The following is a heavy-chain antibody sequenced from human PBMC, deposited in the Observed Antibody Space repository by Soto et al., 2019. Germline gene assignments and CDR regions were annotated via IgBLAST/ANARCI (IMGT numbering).Heavy chain of an antibody. J-gene: IGHJ4*02. Sequence: SQTLSLTCAISGDSVSSNSAAWNCIRQSPARGLEWLGRTYYRSKWYNDYVVSMKSRISINPDTSKNQFSLQLNSVTPEDTAVYYCARGTDSSFDSWGQGSPVTVSS. D-gene: IGHD1-1*01. CDR1: GDSVSSNSAA. CDR3: ARGTDSSFDS. V-gene: IGHV6-1*01. CDR2: TYYRSKWYN.